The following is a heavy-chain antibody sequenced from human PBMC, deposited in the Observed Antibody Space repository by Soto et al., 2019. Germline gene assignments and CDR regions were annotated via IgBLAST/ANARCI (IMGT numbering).Heavy chain of an antibody. J-gene: IGHJ6*02. V-gene: IGHV1-69*13. CDR3: AREESLRGGGSGSYDYGMDV. CDR2: IIPIFGTA. CDR1: GGTFSSYA. Sequence: GASVKVSCKASGGTFSSYAISWVRQAPGQGLEWMGGIIPIFGTANYAQKFQGRVTITADESTSTAYMELSSLRSEDTAVYYCAREESLRGGGSGSYDYGMDVWGQGTTVTVSS. D-gene: IGHD3-10*01.